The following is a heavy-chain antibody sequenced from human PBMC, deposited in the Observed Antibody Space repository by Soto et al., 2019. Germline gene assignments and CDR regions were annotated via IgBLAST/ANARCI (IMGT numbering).Heavy chain of an antibody. CDR2: IYTSGST. CDR3: ARASVYYDRSGYSRAFDY. D-gene: IGHD3-22*01. CDR1: GGSISSYY. Sequence: PSETLSLTCTVSGGSISSYYWSWIRQPAGKGLEWIGRIYTSGSTNYNPSLKSGVTMSVDTSKNQVSLKLSSVTAADTAVYYSARASVYYDRSGYSRAFDYWGQGTLVTVSS. J-gene: IGHJ4*02. V-gene: IGHV4-4*07.